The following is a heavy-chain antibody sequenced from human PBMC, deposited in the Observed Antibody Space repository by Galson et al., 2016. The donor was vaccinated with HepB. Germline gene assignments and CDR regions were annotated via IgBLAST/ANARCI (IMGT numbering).Heavy chain of an antibody. CDR1: GDTFSTYA. CDR3: ASSSGGFQIDH. D-gene: IGHD6-19*01. V-gene: IGHV1-69*13. CDR2: IIPSIGTA. J-gene: IGHJ4*02. Sequence: SVKVSCKASGDTFSTYAISWVRQAPGQGLEWMGGIIPSIGTANHAQKFQDRVTITADESTTIVYMELSSLRSEDTAMYYCASSSGGFQIDHWGQGTLVTVSS.